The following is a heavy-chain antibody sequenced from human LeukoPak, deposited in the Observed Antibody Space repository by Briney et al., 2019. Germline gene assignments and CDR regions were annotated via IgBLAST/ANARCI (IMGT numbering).Heavy chain of an antibody. CDR3: ARAGDSSGYYSFSFDY. CDR2: IHYSGNT. V-gene: IGHV4-59*08. J-gene: IGHJ4*02. D-gene: IGHD3-22*01. CDR1: GDSISTYY. Sequence: PSETLSLTCTVSGDSISTYYWSWIRQPPGKGLELVGYIHYSGNTNYNPSLKSRVTISVDTSKNQFSLKLSSVTAADTAVYYCARAGDSSGYYSFSFDYWGQGTLVTVSS.